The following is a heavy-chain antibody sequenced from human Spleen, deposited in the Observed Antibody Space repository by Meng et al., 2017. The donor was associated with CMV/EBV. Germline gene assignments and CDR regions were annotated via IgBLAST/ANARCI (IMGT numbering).Heavy chain of an antibody. CDR1: GYTFTSYA. V-gene: IGHV1-3*02. CDR3: ARALQLTSPNYYDSTAYYFDLDYFDY. D-gene: IGHD3-22*01. CDR2: SNAGNGNT. J-gene: IGHJ4*02. Sequence: ASVKVSCKASGYTFTSYAMHWVRQAPGQRLEWMGWSNAGNGNTKYSQEFQGRVTMTRDTSFSTAYMELSRLTSDDTAVYYCARALQLTSPNYYDSTAYYFDLDYFDYWGQGTLVTVSS.